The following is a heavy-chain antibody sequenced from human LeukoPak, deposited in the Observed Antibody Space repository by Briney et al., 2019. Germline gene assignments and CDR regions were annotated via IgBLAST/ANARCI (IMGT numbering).Heavy chain of an antibody. D-gene: IGHD3-3*01. Sequence: SETLSLTCTVSGGSISSYYWSWIRQPPGKGLEWIWYIYYSGSTNYNPSLKSRVTISVDTSKNQFSLKLSSVTAADTAVYYCASSYSDFWSGYWGYYYGMDVWGQGTTVTVSS. CDR1: GGSISSYY. CDR3: ASSYSDFWSGYWGYYYGMDV. J-gene: IGHJ6*02. V-gene: IGHV4-59*01. CDR2: IYYSGST.